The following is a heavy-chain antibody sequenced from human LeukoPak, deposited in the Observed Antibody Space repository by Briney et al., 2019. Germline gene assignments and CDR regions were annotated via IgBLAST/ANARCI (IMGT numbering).Heavy chain of an antibody. J-gene: IGHJ3*02. Sequence: PGGSLRLSCAASGFTFSRYWMHWVRQAPGKGLVWVSRTNSDGSSTNYADSVKGRFTISRDNTKNTLYLQMNSLRAEDTAVYYCARAGKTGAAAFDIWGQGTMVTVSS. V-gene: IGHV3-74*01. D-gene: IGHD3-10*01. CDR2: TNSDGSST. CDR1: GFTFSRYW. CDR3: ARAGKTGAAAFDI.